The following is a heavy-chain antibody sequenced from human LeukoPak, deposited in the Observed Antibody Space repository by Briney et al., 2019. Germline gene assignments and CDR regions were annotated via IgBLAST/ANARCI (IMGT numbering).Heavy chain of an antibody. CDR2: INPNSDGT. V-gene: IGHV1-2*02. CDR3: ARGLGGGSLRRFDP. Sequence: GASVKVSCKPSGYSFTAYYIHWLRQAPGQGLEWMGWINPNSDGTDYAQNFQGRVTMSRDTSISTAYMELNRLTYDDTAVYYCARGLGGGSLRRFDPWGQGTLVTVSS. J-gene: IGHJ5*02. CDR1: GYSFTAYY. D-gene: IGHD2-15*01.